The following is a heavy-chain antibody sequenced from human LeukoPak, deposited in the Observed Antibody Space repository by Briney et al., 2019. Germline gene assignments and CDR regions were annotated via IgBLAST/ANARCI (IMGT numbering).Heavy chain of an antibody. CDR3: ARADIVVVPAAIGY. CDR2: ISSTSSYI. CDR1: GFTFSIYS. D-gene: IGHD2-2*02. J-gene: IGHJ4*02. Sequence: GGSLRLSCAASGFTFSIYSINWVRQAPGKGLEWVSSISSTSSYIYYADSVKGRFTISRDNAKNSLYLQMNSLRAEDTAVYYCARADIVVVPAAIGYWGQGTLVTVSS. V-gene: IGHV3-21*01.